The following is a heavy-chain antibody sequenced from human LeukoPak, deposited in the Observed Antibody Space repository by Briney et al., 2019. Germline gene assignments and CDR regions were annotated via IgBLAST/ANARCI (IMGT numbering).Heavy chain of an antibody. J-gene: IGHJ4*02. Sequence: GGSLRLSCAASGFTFSSYGMHWVRQAPGKGLEWVAFIRFDGSNKYYADSVKGRFTISRDNSKNTLYLQMNSLRAEDTAVYYCAKTGGLGYCSGGSCYLVDYWGQGTLVTVSS. D-gene: IGHD2-15*01. CDR2: IRFDGSNK. V-gene: IGHV3-30*02. CDR1: GFTFSSYG. CDR3: AKTGGLGYCSGGSCYLVDY.